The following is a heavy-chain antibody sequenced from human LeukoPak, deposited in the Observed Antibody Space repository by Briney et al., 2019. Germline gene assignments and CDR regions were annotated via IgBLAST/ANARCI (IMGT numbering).Heavy chain of an antibody. D-gene: IGHD3-16*02. J-gene: IGHJ4*02. CDR2: INHRGST. CDR3: ARGRTTYDYVWGSYRPPDY. Sequence: SETLSLTCAVYGGSFSGYYWNWIRQPPGKGLEWIGEINHRGSTNYNPSLKSRVTISLDTSKNQFSLKLNSVTATYTAVYYCARGRTTYDYVWGSYRPPDYWGQGTLVTVSS. CDR1: GGSFSGYY. V-gene: IGHV4-34*01.